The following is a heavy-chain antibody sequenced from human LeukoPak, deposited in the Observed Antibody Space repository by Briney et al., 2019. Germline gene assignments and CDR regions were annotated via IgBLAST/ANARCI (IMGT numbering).Heavy chain of an antibody. CDR1: GYTFTSYD. D-gene: IGHD6-6*01. CDR3: ARRVYSSSARAALFDY. J-gene: IGHJ4*02. V-gene: IGHV1-8*03. Sequence: ASVKVSCKASGYTFTSYDINWVRQATGQGLEWMGWMNPISGNTGYAQKFQGRVTLTRNTSISTASMELSSLRSEDTAVYYCARRVYSSSARAALFDYWGQGTLVTVSS. CDR2: MNPISGNT.